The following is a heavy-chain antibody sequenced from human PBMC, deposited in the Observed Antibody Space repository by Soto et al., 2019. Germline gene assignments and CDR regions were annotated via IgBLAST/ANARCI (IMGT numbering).Heavy chain of an antibody. Sequence: QEQLVQSGAEVKKPGASVKVSCKASGYTLTSYDINWVRQASGQGLEWMGWMNPNSGITVYALKFQGRVTMTWNTSINTRYMELSSLRSEDTAVYYCARGGSSSWYWLDPWGQGTLVTVSS. V-gene: IGHV1-8*01. J-gene: IGHJ5*02. D-gene: IGHD6-13*01. CDR3: ARGGSSSWYWLDP. CDR1: GYTLTSYD. CDR2: MNPNSGIT.